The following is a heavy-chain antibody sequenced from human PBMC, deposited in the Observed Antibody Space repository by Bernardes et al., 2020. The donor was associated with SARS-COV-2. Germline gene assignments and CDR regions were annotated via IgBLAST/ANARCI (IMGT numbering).Heavy chain of an antibody. V-gene: IGHV4-59*01. D-gene: IGHD3-22*01. J-gene: IGHJ4*02. Sequence: SETLSLTCTASGGSISSYYWSWIRQPPGKGLEWIGYIYHSGSTNYNPSLKSRVTISVDTSKNQFSLKLSSVTAADTAVYYCARSSENYYDSSGYYRDWGQGTLVTVSS. CDR1: GGSISSYY. CDR3: ARSSENYYDSSGYYRD. CDR2: IYHSGST.